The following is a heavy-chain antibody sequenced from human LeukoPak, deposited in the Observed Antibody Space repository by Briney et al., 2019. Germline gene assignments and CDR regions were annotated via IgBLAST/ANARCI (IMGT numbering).Heavy chain of an antibody. J-gene: IGHJ3*01. V-gene: IGHV3-7*01. D-gene: IGHD3-9*01. Sequence: GSLRLSCAASGFTFSSYWMSWVRQAPGKGLEWVANIKQDGSEIYYVDSVKGRFTISRDNAKNSLYLQMNSLRAEDTAVYYCARSTAADYDILPGYYRDDAFDVWGQGTMVTVSS. CDR1: GFTFSSYW. CDR3: ARSTAADYDILPGYYRDDAFDV. CDR2: IKQDGSEI.